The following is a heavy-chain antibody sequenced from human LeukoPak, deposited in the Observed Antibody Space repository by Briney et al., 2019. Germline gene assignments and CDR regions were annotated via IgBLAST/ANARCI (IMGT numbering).Heavy chain of an antibody. D-gene: IGHD3-9*01. J-gene: IGHJ4*02. CDR1: GGSFSGYY. Sequence: SETLSLTCAVYGGSFSGYYWGWIRQPPGKGLEWIGEINHSGSTNYNPSLKSRVTISVDRSKNQFSLKLSSVTAADTAVYYCARDPTYYDILTGYYRDGFFDYWGQGTPVTVSS. V-gene: IGHV4-34*01. CDR3: ARDPTYYDILTGYYRDGFFDY. CDR2: INHSGST.